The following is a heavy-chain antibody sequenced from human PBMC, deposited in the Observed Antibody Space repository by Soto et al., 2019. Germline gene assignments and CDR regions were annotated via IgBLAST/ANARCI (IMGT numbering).Heavy chain of an antibody. CDR3: AKDTSFQLLHKGTFYS. D-gene: IGHD2-2*01. V-gene: IGHV3-23*01. CDR1: GFAFSNYA. CDR2: IGGSGATT. J-gene: IGHJ4*02. Sequence: EVQLLESGGGLVQPGGSLRLSCAASGFAFSNYAMSWVRQAPGKGLEWVSGIGGSGATTNYADSVKGRLTISRDNARNTLYLQMNSLRAEDTAVYYCAKDTSFQLLHKGTFYSWGQGTLVTVSS.